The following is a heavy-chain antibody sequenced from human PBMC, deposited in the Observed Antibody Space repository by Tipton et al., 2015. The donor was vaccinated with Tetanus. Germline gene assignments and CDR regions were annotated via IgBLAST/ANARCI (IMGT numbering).Heavy chain of an antibody. D-gene: IGHD6-13*01. Sequence: GLVKPSATLSLTCTVSGDSMTKYYWSWVRQPPGKGLEWIGYVYYTGSTNHNPSLKSRVTISMDRSKNQISLQLTSVTAADTAVYFCAGVTAQRTELYFDHWGQGTLVTVSS. V-gene: IGHV4-59*01. CDR2: VYYTGST. J-gene: IGHJ4*02. CDR3: AGVTAQRTELYFDH. CDR1: GDSMTKYY.